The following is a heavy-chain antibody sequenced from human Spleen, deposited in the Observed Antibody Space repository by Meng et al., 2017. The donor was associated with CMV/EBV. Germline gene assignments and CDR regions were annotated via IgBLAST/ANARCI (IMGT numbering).Heavy chain of an antibody. D-gene: IGHD3-22*01. CDR1: GFTFSSYS. CDR2: ISRSGSTT. V-gene: IGHV3-48*04. Sequence: GGSLRLSCAASGFTFSSYSMNWVRQAPGKGLEWVSYISRSGSTTYYAESVKGRFTISRDNAKNSLYLQMNSLRAEDTAVYYCARDKTSSGYYYPFDYWGQGTLVTVSS. CDR3: ARDKTSSGYYYPFDY. J-gene: IGHJ4*02.